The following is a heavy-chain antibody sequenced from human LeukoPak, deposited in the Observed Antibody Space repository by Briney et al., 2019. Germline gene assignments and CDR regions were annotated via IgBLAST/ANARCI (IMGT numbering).Heavy chain of an antibody. CDR1: GFIFSSFR. V-gene: IGHV3-21*01. CDR2: ISSSGSLI. D-gene: IGHD3-22*01. CDR3: ARSYYDSSGYYYAFDY. J-gene: IGHJ4*02. Sequence: GGSLRLSCAASGFIFSSFRMNWVRQAPGKGLECVSSISSSGSLIYYADSMKGRFTVSRDNAKNSLFLQLDSLRAEDTAVYYCARSYYDSSGYYYAFDYWGQGTLVTVSS.